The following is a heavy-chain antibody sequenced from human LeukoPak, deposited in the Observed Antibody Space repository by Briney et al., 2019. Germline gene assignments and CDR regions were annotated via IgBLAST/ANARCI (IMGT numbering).Heavy chain of an antibody. V-gene: IGHV4-39*02. D-gene: IGHD4-17*01. Sequence: SETLSLTCTVSGGSLSSRNYYWGWLRQPPGKGLEGIGTIYYSGSTYYNPSLQSRVTISVDTSKNHFYLRLSSVTAADTAVYYCASRPPDYGDLFDYWGQGTLVTVSS. CDR1: GGSLSSRNYY. J-gene: IGHJ4*02. CDR3: ASRPPDYGDLFDY. CDR2: IYYSGST.